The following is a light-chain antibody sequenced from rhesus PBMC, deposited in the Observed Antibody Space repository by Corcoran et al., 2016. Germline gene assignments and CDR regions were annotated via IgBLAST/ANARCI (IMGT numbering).Light chain of an antibody. J-gene: IGKJ1*01. CDR3: QHYYSTPWT. CDR1: QGITND. CDR2: EAS. Sequence: DIQMTQSPSSLSASVGDRVTITCRASQGITNDLAWYQQKPGETPKLLIYEASSLQSGIPSRFSGSGYGTDFNLTISSRQSEDFATYYCQHYYSTPWTFGQGTKVEIK. V-gene: IGKV1-25*01.